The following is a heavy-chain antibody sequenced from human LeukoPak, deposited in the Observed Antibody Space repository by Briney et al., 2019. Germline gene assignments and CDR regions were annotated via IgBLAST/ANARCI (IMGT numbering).Heavy chain of an antibody. J-gene: IGHJ4*02. Sequence: GESLRLSCVASGFTFSSTTMGWVRQAPGRGLEWVSSITAIDGRTYYADSVRGRFTISRDNSKNTVYLQLNSLRAGDTAIYYCTKDRRGPAAGTWYFDSWGQGTLVTVSS. CDR1: GFTFSSTT. CDR3: TKDRRGPAAGTWYFDS. D-gene: IGHD6-13*01. V-gene: IGHV3-23*01. CDR2: ITAIDGRT.